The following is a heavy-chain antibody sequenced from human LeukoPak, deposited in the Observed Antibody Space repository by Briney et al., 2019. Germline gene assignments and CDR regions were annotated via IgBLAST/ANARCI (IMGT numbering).Heavy chain of an antibody. Sequence: QSGGSLRLSCAASGFSFDDYAMYWVRQAPGKGLEWVSGISWNNGSIGYADSVKGRFTISRDNAKNSLYLQMNSLRPEDTALYYCAKETRSSSVYWGQGTLVTVSS. V-gene: IGHV3-9*01. J-gene: IGHJ4*02. CDR3: AKETRSSSVY. D-gene: IGHD6-13*01. CDR1: GFSFDDYA. CDR2: ISWNNGSI.